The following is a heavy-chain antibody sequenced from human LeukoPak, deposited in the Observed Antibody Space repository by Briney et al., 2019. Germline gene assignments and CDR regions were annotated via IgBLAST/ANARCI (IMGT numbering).Heavy chain of an antibody. V-gene: IGHV4-34*01. CDR3: AKVGYSYGLGYFDY. J-gene: IGHJ4*02. Sequence: PSDPLSLPCAVYGGSFRGYYWSWIRQPPGKGLEWIGEINHSGSTNYNPSLKSRVTISVDTSKNQFSLKLSSVTAADTAVYYCAKVGYSYGLGYFDYWGQGTLVTVSS. D-gene: IGHD5-18*01. CDR2: INHSGST. CDR1: GGSFRGYY.